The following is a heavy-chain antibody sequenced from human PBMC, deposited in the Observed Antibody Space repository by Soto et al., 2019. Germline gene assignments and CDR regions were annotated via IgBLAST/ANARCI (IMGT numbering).Heavy chain of an antibody. V-gene: IGHV1-46*01. Sequence: ALLKVACKASGYTNTSYFIRWVRQVPGQGLEWMGRISPNNGATTYAREFQGRIAMTGDTSTGTVYMQLSSLKSGDTAVYFCARDLFHWGQGTLVTVSS. J-gene: IGHJ4*02. CDR2: ISPNNGAT. CDR3: ARDLFH. CDR1: GYTNTSYF.